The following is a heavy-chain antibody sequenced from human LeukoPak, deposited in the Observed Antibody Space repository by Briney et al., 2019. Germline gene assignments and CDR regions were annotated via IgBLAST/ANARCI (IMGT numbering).Heavy chain of an antibody. CDR2: ISGSGGST. CDR3: AKDGEYYYDSSGYSHFDY. J-gene: IGHJ4*02. Sequence: GGSLRLSCAASGFTFSSYAMSWARQAPGKGLEWVSAISGSGGSTYYADSVKGRFTISRDNSKNTLYLQMNSLRAEDTAVYYCAKDGEYYYDSSGYSHFDYWGQGTLVTVSS. CDR1: GFTFSSYA. D-gene: IGHD3-22*01. V-gene: IGHV3-23*01.